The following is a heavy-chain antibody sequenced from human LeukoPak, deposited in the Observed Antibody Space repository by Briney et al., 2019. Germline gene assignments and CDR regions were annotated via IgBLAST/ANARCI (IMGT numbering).Heavy chain of an antibody. V-gene: IGHV4-59*01. CDR1: GGSFSSYY. Sequence: PSETLSLTCTVSGGSFSSYYWSWIRQPPGKGLEWIGDISYSGSTDYNASLKSRVTISVDTSKNHFPLKLSSVPAADTAVYYCERGTVGVLFNDVFDIWGQGTLVTVSS. J-gene: IGHJ3*02. CDR3: ERGTVGVLFNDVFDI. CDR2: ISYSGST. D-gene: IGHD3-10*01.